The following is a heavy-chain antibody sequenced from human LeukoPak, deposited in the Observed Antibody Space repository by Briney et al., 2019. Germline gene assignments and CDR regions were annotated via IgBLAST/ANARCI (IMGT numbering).Heavy chain of an antibody. Sequence: SSVKASCKASGGTFSSYAISWVRQAPGQGLEWMGRIIPIFGTANYAQKFQGRVTITTDESTSTAYMELSSLRSEDTAVYYCAREAGEVVAAIASWFDPWGQGTLVTVSS. CDR1: GGTFSSYA. V-gene: IGHV1-69*05. D-gene: IGHD2-15*01. CDR2: IIPIFGTA. CDR3: AREAGEVVAAIASWFDP. J-gene: IGHJ5*02.